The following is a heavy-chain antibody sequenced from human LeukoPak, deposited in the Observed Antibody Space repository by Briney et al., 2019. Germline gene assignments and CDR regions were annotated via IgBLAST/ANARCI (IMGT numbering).Heavy chain of an antibody. V-gene: IGHV3-74*01. CDR1: GFTFSRYW. Sequence: GGSLRLSCAASGFTFSRYWMHWVRQAPGKGLVWVSRINTDGSSTSYADSVKGRFTFSRDNAKNTLYLQMNSLRVEDTAVYYCTRGYPIFDYWGQGTLVTVSS. CDR2: INTDGSST. J-gene: IGHJ4*02. D-gene: IGHD3-16*02. CDR3: TRGYPIFDY.